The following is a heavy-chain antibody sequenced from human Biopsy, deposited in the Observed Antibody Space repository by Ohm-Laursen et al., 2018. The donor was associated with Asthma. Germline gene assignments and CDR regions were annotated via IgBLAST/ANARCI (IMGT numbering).Heavy chain of an antibody. J-gene: IGHJ5*02. CDR2: IDQSGYT. V-gene: IGHV4-34*01. CDR3: ARAAITGIRGWFDP. D-gene: IGHD1-20*01. Sequence: GTLSLTCPVYGGYLTGHYWNWIRQPPGKGLEWIGEIDQSGYTNYNPSLKSRVTISADTSKNQFHPNLSSVTAADTAVYFCARAAITGIRGWFDPWGQGTQVTVSS. CDR1: GGYLTGHY.